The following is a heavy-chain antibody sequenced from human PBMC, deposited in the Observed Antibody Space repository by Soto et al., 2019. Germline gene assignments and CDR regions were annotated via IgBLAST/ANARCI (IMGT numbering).Heavy chain of an antibody. Sequence: QLQLQESGSGLVKPSQTLSLTCAVSGGSISSGGYSWSWIRQPPGKGLEWIGYIYHSGSTYYNPSRERRVTISVDRSKNQFSLKLSSVPAADTAVYYCARVEPYSNYADYWGQGTLVTVSS. D-gene: IGHD4-4*01. CDR1: GGSISSGGYS. J-gene: IGHJ4*02. CDR3: ARVEPYSNYADY. V-gene: IGHV4-30-2*01. CDR2: IYHSGST.